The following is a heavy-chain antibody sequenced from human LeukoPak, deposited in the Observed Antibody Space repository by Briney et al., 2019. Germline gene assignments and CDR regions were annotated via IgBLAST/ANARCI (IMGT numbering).Heavy chain of an antibody. D-gene: IGHD6-13*01. CDR2: ISSSGSTI. Sequence: GGSLRLSCAASGFTFSSYEMNWVRQAPGKGLEWVSYISSSGSTIYYADSVKGRFTISRDNAKNSLYLQMNSLRAEDTAVYYCARLLKQQLVFDYWGQGTLVTVSS. V-gene: IGHV3-48*03. CDR1: GFTFSSYE. CDR3: ARLLKQQLVFDY. J-gene: IGHJ4*02.